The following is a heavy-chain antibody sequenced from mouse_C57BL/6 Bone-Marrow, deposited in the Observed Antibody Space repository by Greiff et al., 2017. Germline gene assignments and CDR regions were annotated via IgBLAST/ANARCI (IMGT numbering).Heavy chain of an antibody. Sequence: VKLMESGPGLVAPSQSLSITCTVSGFSLTSYGVHWVRQPPGKGLEWLVVIWSDGSTTYNSALKSRLSISKDNSKSEVFLKMNSLQTDDTAMYYCARHWGKGDAMDYWGQGTSVTVSS. CDR2: IWSDGST. D-gene: IGHD2-1*01. V-gene: IGHV2-6-1*01. CDR1: GFSLTSYG. CDR3: ARHWGKGDAMDY. J-gene: IGHJ4*01.